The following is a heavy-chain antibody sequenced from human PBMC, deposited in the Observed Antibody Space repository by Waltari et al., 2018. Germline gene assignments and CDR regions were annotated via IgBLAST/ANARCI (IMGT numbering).Heavy chain of an antibody. D-gene: IGHD1-26*01. CDR3: ARVGATGGYFDY. CDR2: IYHSGST. Sequence: QVQLQESGPGLVKPSETLSLTCAVSGYSISSGYYWGWIRQPPGKGLEWIGSIYHSGSTYYNPSLKSRVTISVDTSKNQFSLKLSSVTAADTAVYYCARVGATGGYFDYWGQGTLVTVSS. CDR1: GYSISSGYY. V-gene: IGHV4-38-2*01. J-gene: IGHJ4*02.